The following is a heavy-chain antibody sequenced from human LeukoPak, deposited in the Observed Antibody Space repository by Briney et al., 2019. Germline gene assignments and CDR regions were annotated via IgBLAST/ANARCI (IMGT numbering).Heavy chain of an antibody. D-gene: IGHD3-22*01. Sequence: SVRVSCKSSGGTFSNYAISWVRKAPGQGLEWMGGIVPMFKIPTYAQAFQGRVIISADESTKTAYMEMNSLKSEDTATYFCARDRPKYDPSAQDYDCFDIWGQGTMVTVSS. CDR1: GGTFSNYA. CDR3: ARDRPKYDPSAQDYDCFDI. V-gene: IGHV1-69*01. CDR2: IVPMFKIP. J-gene: IGHJ3*02.